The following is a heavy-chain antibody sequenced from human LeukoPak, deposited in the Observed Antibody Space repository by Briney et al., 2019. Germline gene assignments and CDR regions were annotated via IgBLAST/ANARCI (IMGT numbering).Heavy chain of an antibody. CDR2: MNPNSGNT. CDR1: GYTFTSYD. J-gene: IGHJ4*02. D-gene: IGHD2-2*01. CDR3: ARDFGYCSSTSCQEPAAFQY. V-gene: IGHV1-8*01. Sequence: ASVKVSCKASGYTFTSYDINWVRQATGQGLEWMGWMNPNSGNTGYAQKFQGRVTMTRNTSISTAYMELSSLRSEDTAVYYCARDFGYCSSTSCQEPAAFQYWGQGTLVTVSS.